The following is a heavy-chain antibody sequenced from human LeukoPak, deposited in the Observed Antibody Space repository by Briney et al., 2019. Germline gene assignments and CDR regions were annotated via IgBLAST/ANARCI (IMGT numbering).Heavy chain of an antibody. CDR1: GGTFSSYA. CDR2: IIPIFGTA. Sequence: ASVKVSCKASGGTFSSYAISWVRQAPGQGLEWMGGIIPIFGTANYAQKFQGRVTITADESTSTAYMELSSLGSEDTAVYYCARAGSRARYGPSDYWGQGTLVTVSS. V-gene: IGHV1-69*01. J-gene: IGHJ4*02. D-gene: IGHD3-9*01. CDR3: ARAGSRARYGPSDY.